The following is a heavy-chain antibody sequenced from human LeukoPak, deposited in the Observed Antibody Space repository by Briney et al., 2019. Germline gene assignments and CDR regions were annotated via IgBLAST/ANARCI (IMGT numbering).Heavy chain of an antibody. CDR1: GGSISSYY. CDR2: IYTSGST. Sequence: SETLSLTCTVSGGSISSYYWSWIRQPAGKGLEWIGRIYTSGSTNYNPSLKSRVTISVDTSKNQFSLKLSSVTAADTAVYYCASLTIFGVDGDYWGQGTLVTVSS. D-gene: IGHD3-3*01. V-gene: IGHV4-4*07. CDR3: ASLTIFGVDGDY. J-gene: IGHJ4*02.